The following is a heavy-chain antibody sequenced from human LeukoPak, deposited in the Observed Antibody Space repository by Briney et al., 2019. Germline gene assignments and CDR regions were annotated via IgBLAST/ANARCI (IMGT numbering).Heavy chain of an antibody. D-gene: IGHD2-15*01. J-gene: IGHJ4*02. V-gene: IGHV1-18*01. CDR2: ISAYDGNT. Sequence: GASVKVSCKASGYTFTSYGISWVRQAPGQGLEWMGWISAYDGNTNYAQKLQGRVTMTTDTSTSTAYMELRSLRSDDTAVYYCARDGRPSWVVVAALLDYWGQGTLVTVSS. CDR1: GYTFTSYG. CDR3: ARDGRPSWVVVAALLDY.